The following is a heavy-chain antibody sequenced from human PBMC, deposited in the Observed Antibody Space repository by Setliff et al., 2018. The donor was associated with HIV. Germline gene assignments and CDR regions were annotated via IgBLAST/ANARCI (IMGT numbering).Heavy chain of an antibody. Sequence: GESLTISCAASGFTFSSYWMSWVRQAPGKGLEWVANIKQDGSEKYYVDSVKGRFTISRDNAKNSLYLQMNSLRAEDTAVYYCARSQGIGNYHMDVWGTGTTVTVSS. D-gene: IGHD2-15*01. V-gene: IGHV3-7*01. J-gene: IGHJ6*03. CDR2: IKQDGSEK. CDR1: GFTFSSYW. CDR3: ARSQGIGNYHMDV.